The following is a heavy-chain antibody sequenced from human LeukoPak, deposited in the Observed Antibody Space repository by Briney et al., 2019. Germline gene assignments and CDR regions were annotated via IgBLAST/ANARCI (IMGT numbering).Heavy chain of an antibody. V-gene: IGHV1-8*01. Sequence: GASVKVSCTASGYTFTSYDINWVRQAAGQGLEWMGWMNPNSGNTGYAQKFQGRVTMTRNTSISTAYMELSSLRSEDTAVYYCARDQDYYDSPGGYWGQGTLVTVSS. CDR2: MNPNSGNT. D-gene: IGHD3-22*01. J-gene: IGHJ4*02. CDR1: GYTFTSYD. CDR3: ARDQDYYDSPGGY.